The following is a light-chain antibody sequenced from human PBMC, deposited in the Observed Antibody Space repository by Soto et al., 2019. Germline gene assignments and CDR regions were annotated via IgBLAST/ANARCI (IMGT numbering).Light chain of an antibody. V-gene: IGLV2-14*01. CDR3: ASYSTGNTLYV. CDR2: EVA. Sequence: QSVLTQPASVSGSPGQSITISCTGSNSDIGHSNFVPWYQQHPGNVPKLMIFEVANRPSGISARFSGSKSGNTASLTISGLQTEDEADYYCASYSTGNTLYVFGAGTKVTVL. CDR1: NSDIGHSNF. J-gene: IGLJ1*01.